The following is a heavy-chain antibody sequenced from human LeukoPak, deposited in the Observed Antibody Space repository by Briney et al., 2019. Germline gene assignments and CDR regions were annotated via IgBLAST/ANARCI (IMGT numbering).Heavy chain of an antibody. J-gene: IGHJ3*02. V-gene: IGHV3-23*01. CDR3: AKTIVVVILPNDAFDI. Sequence: QPGGSLRLSCAASRFTFSSYAMSWVRQAPGKGLEWVSAISGSGGSTYYADSVKGRFTISRDNSKNTLYLQMNSLRAEDTAVYYCAKTIVVVILPNDAFDIWGQGTMVTVSS. CDR1: RFTFSSYA. D-gene: IGHD3-22*01. CDR2: ISGSGGST.